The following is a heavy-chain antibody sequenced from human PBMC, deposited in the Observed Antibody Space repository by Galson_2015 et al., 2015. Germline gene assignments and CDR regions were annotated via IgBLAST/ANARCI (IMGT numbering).Heavy chain of an antibody. Sequence: QSGAEVKKPGESLKISCKGSGYSFTSYWIGWVRQMPGKGLEWMGIIYPGDSDTRYSPSFQGQVTISADKSISTAYLQWSSLKASDTAMYYCARHPYYYGSGSQATGHYYMDVWGKGTTVTVSS. V-gene: IGHV5-51*01. D-gene: IGHD3-10*01. J-gene: IGHJ6*03. CDR3: ARHPYYYGSGSQATGHYYMDV. CDR2: IYPGDSDT. CDR1: GYSFTSYW.